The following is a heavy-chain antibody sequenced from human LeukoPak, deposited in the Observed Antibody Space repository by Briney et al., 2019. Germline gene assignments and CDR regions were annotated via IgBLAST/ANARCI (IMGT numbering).Heavy chain of an antibody. CDR3: AREWTYDSYQNVFDI. D-gene: IGHD3-22*01. Sequence: ASVKVSCEASDYTFISYGISWVRQAPGQGLEWMAWISPYNDNTYYAQNLQGRVTVTTDTSTSTAYMELRSLRSDDTAVYYCAREWTYDSYQNVFDIWGQGTMVTVS. CDR2: ISPYNDNT. J-gene: IGHJ3*02. CDR1: DYTFISYG. V-gene: IGHV1-18*01.